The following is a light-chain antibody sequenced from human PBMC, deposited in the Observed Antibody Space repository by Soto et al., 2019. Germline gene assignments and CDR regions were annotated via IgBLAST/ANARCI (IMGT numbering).Light chain of an antibody. CDR3: ASYKSGATYV. CDR1: FSDVGGYNY. CDR2: EVN. Sequence: QSALTQPASVSGSPGQSITISCTGTFSDVGGYNYVSWYQVYPGKAPKLIIHEVNERPSGVSNRFSGSKSDNTASLTISGLQAEDEADYYCASYKSGATYVFGGGTKLTVL. V-gene: IGLV2-14*01. J-gene: IGLJ1*01.